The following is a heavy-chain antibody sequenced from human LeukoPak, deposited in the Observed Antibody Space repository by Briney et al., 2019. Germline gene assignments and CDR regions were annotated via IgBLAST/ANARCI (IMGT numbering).Heavy chain of an antibody. D-gene: IGHD1-26*01. CDR2: IYYSGST. CDR1: GGSISSYY. CDR3: ARLLRSYSGAFDI. V-gene: IGHV4-59*08. J-gene: IGHJ3*02. Sequence: PSETLSLTCTVSGGSISSYYWSWIRQPPGKGLEWIGYIYYSGSTNYNPSLKSRVTISVDTSKNQFSLKLSSVTAADTAVYYCARLLRSYSGAFDIWGQGTMVTVSS.